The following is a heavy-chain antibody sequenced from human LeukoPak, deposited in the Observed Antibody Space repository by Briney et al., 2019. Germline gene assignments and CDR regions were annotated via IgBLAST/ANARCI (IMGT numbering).Heavy chain of an antibody. Sequence: PGRSLRLSCADSGLTFGTSAMHWARQAPGKGLEWVAVVSFDGSNEKYADSVRGRFTISRDNSKKMLYLQMNSLSREDTAVYCCVRGVGYTLLSWGQGTLVTVSS. CDR3: VRGVGYTLLS. V-gene: IGHV3-30-3*01. D-gene: IGHD1-1*01. J-gene: IGHJ5*02. CDR2: VSFDGSNE. CDR1: GLTFGTSA.